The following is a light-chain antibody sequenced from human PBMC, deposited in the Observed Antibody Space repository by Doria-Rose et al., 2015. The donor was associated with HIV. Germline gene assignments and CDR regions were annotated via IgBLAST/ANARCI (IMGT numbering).Light chain of an antibody. J-gene: IGKJ3*01. Sequence: DIRLTQSPESLGMSLGERATLNCKSNQSLLYTSKNYLAWYQQKPGQPPKLLIYCASTRQSGVPARFSGSGSGTDFTLTISSLEAEGVAVYYCQQYYDTPSFGPGTTVDIK. CDR2: CAS. CDR3: QQYYDTPS. V-gene: IGKV4-1*01. CDR1: QSLLYTSKNY.